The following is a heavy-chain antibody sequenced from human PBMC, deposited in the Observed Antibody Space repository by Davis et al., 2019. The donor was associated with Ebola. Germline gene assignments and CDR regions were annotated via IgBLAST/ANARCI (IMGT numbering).Heavy chain of an antibody. CDR3: ASSVPGALDRDWFDP. V-gene: IGHV4-39*01. Sequence: MPGGSLRLSCTVSGGSISSSSYYWGWIRQPPGKGLEWIGSIYYSGSTYYNPSLKSRVTISVDTSKNQFSLKLSSVTAADTAVYYCASSVPGALDRDWFDPWGQGTLVTVSS. J-gene: IGHJ5*02. CDR1: GGSISSSSYY. CDR2: IYYSGST. D-gene: IGHD1-14*01.